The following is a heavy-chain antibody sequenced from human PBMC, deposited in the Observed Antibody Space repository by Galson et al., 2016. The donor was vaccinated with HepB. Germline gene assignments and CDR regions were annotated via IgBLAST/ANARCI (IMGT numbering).Heavy chain of an antibody. CDR2: ISPSSDSR. CDR1: GFTFSDYY. CDR3: ARASWTTTTRFDS. D-gene: IGHD2-15*01. Sequence: SLRLSCAASGFTFSDYYMNWIRQAPGKGLEWLSHISPSSDSRIYADSVKGRFTISRDYSKNTLCLQMNSLRVEDTAVYYCARASWTTTTRFDSWGQGTPVTVSS. V-gene: IGHV3-11*05. J-gene: IGHJ4*02.